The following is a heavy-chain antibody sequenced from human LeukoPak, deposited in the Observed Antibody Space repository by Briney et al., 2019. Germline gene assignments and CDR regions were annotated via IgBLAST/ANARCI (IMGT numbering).Heavy chain of an antibody. CDR1: GYTFTSYY. D-gene: IGHD6-13*01. Sequence: ASVTLSCKASGYTFTSYYMHWVRQAPGQGLEWMGIINPSGGSTSYAQKFQGRVTMTRDTSTSTVYMQLSSPRSEDTAVYYCAREIAAAGLKRSGMDVFVPGTTVTVSS. V-gene: IGHV1-46*01. J-gene: IGHJ6*01. CDR3: AREIAAAGLKRSGMDV. CDR2: INPSGGST.